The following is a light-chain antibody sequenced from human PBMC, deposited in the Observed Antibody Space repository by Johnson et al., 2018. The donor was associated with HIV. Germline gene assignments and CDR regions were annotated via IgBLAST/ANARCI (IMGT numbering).Light chain of an antibody. CDR3: PTWVGSLTLGGV. CDR2: DND. V-gene: IGLV1-51*01. J-gene: IGLJ1*01. CDR1: SSNIGNNY. Sequence: QSVLTQPPSVSAAPGQKVTISCSGSSSNIGNNYVSWYQQLPGTAPKLLIYDNDKRPSGIPDRFSGSKSGTSATLGITGLQTGDAADYYCPTWVGSLTLGGVFGTGTKVTVL.